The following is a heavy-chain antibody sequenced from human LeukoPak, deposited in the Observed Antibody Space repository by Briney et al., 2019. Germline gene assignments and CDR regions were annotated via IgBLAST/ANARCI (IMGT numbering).Heavy chain of an antibody. Sequence: SETLSLTCAVYGGSFSGYYWSWIRQPPGKGLEWIGEINHSGSTNYNPSLKSRVTISVDTSKNQFSLKLSSVTAADTAVYYCARRKRSGCSSTSCLLNWFDPWRQGTLVTVSS. CDR2: INHSGST. CDR3: ARRKRSGCSSTSCLLNWFDP. D-gene: IGHD2-2*01. V-gene: IGHV4-34*01. CDR1: GGSFSGYY. J-gene: IGHJ5*02.